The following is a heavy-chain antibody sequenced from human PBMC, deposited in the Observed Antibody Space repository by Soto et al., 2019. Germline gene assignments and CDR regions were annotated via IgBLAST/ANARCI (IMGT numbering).Heavy chain of an antibody. CDR3: ARRPHCSGGICYYGLDN. J-gene: IGHJ4*02. V-gene: IGHV1-8*01. CDR2: MNPDSGHA. Sequence: ASVKVSCKASGYTFTNSDINWVRQDPGQGLEWMGWMNPDSGHAAYAQKFQGRVTLTTSTSTSTVYMEMRSLGSEDTAVYYCARRPHCSGGICYYGLDNWGQGTLVTVSS. CDR1: GYTFTNSD. D-gene: IGHD2-15*01.